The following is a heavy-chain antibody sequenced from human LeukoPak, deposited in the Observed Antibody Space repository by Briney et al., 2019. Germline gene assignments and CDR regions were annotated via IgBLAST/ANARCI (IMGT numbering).Heavy chain of an antibody. CDR3: VRDHREVTTVFDI. V-gene: IGHV3-66*01. CDR1: GFTVHNY. Sequence: GGSLRLSCAASGFTVHNYMNWVRQAPGKGLEWVSVIFSGGSTYYADSVKGRFTISRDNSKSTLYLQMNSLRAEDTAMYYCVRDHREVTTVFDIWGQGTMVTVSS. J-gene: IGHJ3*02. CDR2: IFSGGST. D-gene: IGHD4-11*01.